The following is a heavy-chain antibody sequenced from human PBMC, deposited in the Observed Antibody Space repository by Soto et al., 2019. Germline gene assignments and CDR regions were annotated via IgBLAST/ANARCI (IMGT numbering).Heavy chain of an antibody. CDR2: IIPIFGTA. V-gene: IGHV1-69*01. D-gene: IGHD3-16*01. CDR3: ARMYVWGVVAGAYGMDV. CDR1: GGTFSSYA. Sequence: QVQLVQSGAEVKKPGSSVKVSCKASGGTFSSYAISWVRQAPGQGLEWMGGIIPIFGTANYAQKFQGRVTITADESTSTAYMELSSLRSEDTAVYYCARMYVWGVVAGAYGMDVWGQGTTVTVSS. J-gene: IGHJ6*02.